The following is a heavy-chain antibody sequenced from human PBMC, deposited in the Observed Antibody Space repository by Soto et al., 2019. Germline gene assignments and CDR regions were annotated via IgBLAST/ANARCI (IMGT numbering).Heavy chain of an antibody. CDR1: GGSFSGYY. J-gene: IGHJ6*02. CDR3: ARGEGSGSYNYYYYGMDV. CDR2: INHSGST. V-gene: IGHV4-34*01. Sequence: SETLSLTCAVYGGSFSGYYWSWIRQPPGKGLEWIGEINHSGSTNYNPSLKSRVTISVDTSKNQFSLKLSSVTAADTAVYYCARGEGSGSYNYYYYGMDVWGQGTTVTVSS. D-gene: IGHD3-10*01.